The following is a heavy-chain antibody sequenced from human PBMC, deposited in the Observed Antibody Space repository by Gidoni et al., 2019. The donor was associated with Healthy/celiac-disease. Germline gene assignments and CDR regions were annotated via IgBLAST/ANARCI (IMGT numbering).Heavy chain of an antibody. J-gene: IGHJ4*02. D-gene: IGHD3-22*01. CDR3: ARGDASSGYLWAIWFDY. Sequence: EVQLVESGGGLVQPGGSVRLSCAASGFTFSSYSMNWVRQAPGKGLEWVSYISSSSSTIDYADSVKGRFTISRDNAKNSLYLQMNSLRAEDTAVYYCARGDASSGYLWAIWFDYWGQGTLVTVSS. CDR1: GFTFSSYS. V-gene: IGHV3-48*01. CDR2: ISSSSSTI.